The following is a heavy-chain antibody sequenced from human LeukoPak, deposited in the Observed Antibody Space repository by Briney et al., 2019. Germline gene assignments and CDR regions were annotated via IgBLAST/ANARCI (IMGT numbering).Heavy chain of an antibody. J-gene: IGHJ4*02. D-gene: IGHD6-6*01. Sequence: GGSLRLSCAASGFTVSSSYMSWVRQAPGTGFEWVSVLYSGGVTLYADSVTGRFTASRDDSKNILHLQMNSLRAEDTAVYYCAKDLASSLYSSSSDYFDYWGQGTLVTVSS. V-gene: IGHV3-66*01. CDR1: GFTVSSSY. CDR2: LYSGGVT. CDR3: AKDLASSLYSSSSDYFDY.